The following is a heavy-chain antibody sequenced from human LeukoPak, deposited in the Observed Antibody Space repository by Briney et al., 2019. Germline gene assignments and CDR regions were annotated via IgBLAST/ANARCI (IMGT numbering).Heavy chain of an antibody. Sequence: GESFKISGKAPGYSFTNYWSGWLRQMPGKGLKGMGIFYPVDADTRYTPSFQGEVTISAHKSISTAYLHWSSLNASDTAMYYSALDSSGYYHFDYWGQGTLVTVSS. CDR3: ALDSSGYYHFDY. D-gene: IGHD3-22*01. CDR2: FYPVDADT. CDR1: GYSFTNYW. V-gene: IGHV5-51*01. J-gene: IGHJ4*02.